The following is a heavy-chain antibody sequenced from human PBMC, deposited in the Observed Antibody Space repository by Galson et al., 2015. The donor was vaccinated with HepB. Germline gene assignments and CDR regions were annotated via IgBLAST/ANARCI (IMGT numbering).Heavy chain of an antibody. V-gene: IGHV3-7*03. CDR3: ARDLGSVNFYGMDV. J-gene: IGHJ6*02. D-gene: IGHD3-10*01. CDR2: INQDGSKK. CDR1: EFTFSSYW. Sequence: SLRLSCAASEFTFSSYWMNRVRQAPGKGLEWVANINQDGSKKYSVDSVKGRFTISRDNAKNSLYLQMNRLRAEDTAIYYCARDLGSVNFYGMDVWGQGTTVTVSS.